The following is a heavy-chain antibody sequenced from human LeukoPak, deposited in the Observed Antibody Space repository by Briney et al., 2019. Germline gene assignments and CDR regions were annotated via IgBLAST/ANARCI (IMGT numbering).Heavy chain of an antibody. D-gene: IGHD6-13*01. J-gene: IGHJ4*02. V-gene: IGHV3-53*01. CDR1: GFTVSSNY. Sequence: GGSLRLSCAASGFTVSSNYMSWVRQAPGKGLEWVSVVYSGGSTYHADSVKGRFTISRDNSKNTLYLQMNSLRAEDTAVYYCARTSSWYPYYFDYWGQGTLVTVSS. CDR3: ARTSSWYPYYFDY. CDR2: VYSGGST.